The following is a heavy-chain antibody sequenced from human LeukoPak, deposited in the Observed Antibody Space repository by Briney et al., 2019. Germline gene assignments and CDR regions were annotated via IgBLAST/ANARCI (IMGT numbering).Heavy chain of an antibody. CDR3: ASRAYYYDSSGYGPFDY. CDR2: IYYSGST. J-gene: IGHJ4*02. CDR1: GGSISSSSYY. D-gene: IGHD3-22*01. V-gene: IGHV4-39*01. Sequence: SETLSLTCTVSGGSISSSSYYWGWIRQPPGKGLEWIGSIYYSGSTYYNSSLKSRVTISVDTSKNQFSLKLSSVTAADTAVYYCASRAYYYDSSGYGPFDYWGQGTLVTVSS.